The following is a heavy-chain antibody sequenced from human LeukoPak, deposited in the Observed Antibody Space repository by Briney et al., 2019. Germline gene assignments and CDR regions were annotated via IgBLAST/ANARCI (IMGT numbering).Heavy chain of an antibody. CDR1: GFTFSIYS. Sequence: GGSLRLSCAASGFTFSIYSMTWVRQAPGKGLEWVSSISSRSSYIYYADSVKGRFTISRDNAKNSLYLQMNSLRAEDTAVYYCASGEREDYYDSSGYDYWGQGTLVTVSS. D-gene: IGHD3-22*01. V-gene: IGHV3-21*01. CDR3: ASGEREDYYDSSGYDY. CDR2: ISSRSSYI. J-gene: IGHJ4*02.